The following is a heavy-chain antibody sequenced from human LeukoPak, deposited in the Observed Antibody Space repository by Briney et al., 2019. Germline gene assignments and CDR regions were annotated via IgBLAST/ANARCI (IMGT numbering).Heavy chain of an antibody. D-gene: IGHD2-2*01. J-gene: IGHJ4*02. CDR1: GFTFSSFE. V-gene: IGHV3-48*03. Sequence: SGGSLRLSCAASGFTFSSFEMNWVRQAPGKGLEWIAYISSSGSTIYYADSVKGRFTISRDNAKNSLYLQMNSLRAEDTAVYYCARDRSYCSSTSCYESFDYWGQGTLVTVSS. CDR3: ARDRSYCSSTSCYESFDY. CDR2: ISSSGSTI.